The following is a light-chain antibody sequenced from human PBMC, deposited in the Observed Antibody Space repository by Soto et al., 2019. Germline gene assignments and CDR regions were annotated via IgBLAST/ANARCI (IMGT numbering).Light chain of an antibody. CDR2: KAS. J-gene: IGKJ1*01. Sequence: DNQMTQSPSTLSASVGDRVTITCRASQSISSWLAWYQQKPGKAPMLLIYKASVLESGVPSRFSGSGSGTEFTLTIRSLQPDDFATYFCQQYNSLWTFGQGTKVEIK. CDR1: QSISSW. V-gene: IGKV1-5*03. CDR3: QQYNSLWT.